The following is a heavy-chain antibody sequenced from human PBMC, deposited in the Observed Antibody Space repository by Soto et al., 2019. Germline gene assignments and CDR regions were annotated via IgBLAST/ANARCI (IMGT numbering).Heavy chain of an antibody. CDR3: ARDGYCSGGSCYSLDY. V-gene: IGHV1-69*13. J-gene: IGHJ4*02. CDR2: IIPIFGTA. Sequence: ASVKVSCKASGGTFSSYAISWVRQAPGQGLEWMGGIIPIFGTANYAQKFQGRVTITADESTSTAYMELSSLRSEDTAAYYCARDGYCSGGSCYSLDYWGQGTLVTVSS. D-gene: IGHD2-15*01. CDR1: GGTFSSYA.